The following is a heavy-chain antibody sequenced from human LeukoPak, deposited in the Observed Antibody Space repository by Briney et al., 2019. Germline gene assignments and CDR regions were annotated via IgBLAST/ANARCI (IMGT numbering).Heavy chain of an antibody. Sequence: PGRSLRLSCAASGFTFDGYAMHWVRQAPGKGLEWVSGISWNSGSIGYADSVKGRFTISRDNAKNSLYLQMNSLRAEDTALYYCAKDYYDSSGYYYFDYWGQGTLVTVSS. CDR2: ISWNSGSI. D-gene: IGHD3-22*01. CDR1: GFTFDGYA. V-gene: IGHV3-9*01. J-gene: IGHJ4*02. CDR3: AKDYYDSSGYYYFDY.